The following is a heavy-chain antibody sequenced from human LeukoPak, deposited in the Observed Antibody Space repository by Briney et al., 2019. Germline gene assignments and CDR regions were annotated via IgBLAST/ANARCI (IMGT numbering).Heavy chain of an antibody. J-gene: IGHJ4*02. CDR2: ISGSGDST. D-gene: IGHD6-13*01. CDR3: AKTRPLDSSSWSHGDY. Sequence: GGSLRLFCAASGFTFSSYAMSWVRQAPGKGLEWVSAISGSGDSTYYGDSVKGRFTISRDNSKNTLYLQMNSLRAEDTAVYYCAKTRPLDSSSWSHGDYWGQGTLVTVSS. V-gene: IGHV3-23*01. CDR1: GFTFSSYA.